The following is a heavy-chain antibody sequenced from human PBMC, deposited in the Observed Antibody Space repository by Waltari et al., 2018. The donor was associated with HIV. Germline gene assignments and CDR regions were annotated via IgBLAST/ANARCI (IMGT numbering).Heavy chain of an antibody. V-gene: IGHV1-8*01. D-gene: IGHD6-19*01. Sequence: QVQLVQSGAEVKKPGASVKVSCKASGYTFTSYDINWVRQATGQGLEWMGWMNPNSGDTGYAQKFQGRIPMTSNTSISTVYMELSSLTSEETAVYYCVRAAIYSRGCFDYWGQGTLVTVSS. CDR1: GYTFTSYD. J-gene: IGHJ4*02. CDR2: MNPNSGDT. CDR3: VRAAIYSRGCFDY.